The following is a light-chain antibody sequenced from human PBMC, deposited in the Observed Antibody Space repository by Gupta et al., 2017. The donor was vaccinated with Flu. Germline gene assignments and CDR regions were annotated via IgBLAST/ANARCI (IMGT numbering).Light chain of an antibody. CDR3: QQYNSIPWT. Sequence: IVMTQSPDSLAVSLGERATINCKSSQSVGHSSVNKNYLAWYQQKPGQPPKLLIYWSSTRESGVPDRFSVSGSGTDFTLSISSLQAEDVAVYYCQQYNSIPWTFGQGTKVEIK. J-gene: IGKJ1*01. V-gene: IGKV4-1*01. CDR1: QSVGHSSVNKNY. CDR2: WSS.